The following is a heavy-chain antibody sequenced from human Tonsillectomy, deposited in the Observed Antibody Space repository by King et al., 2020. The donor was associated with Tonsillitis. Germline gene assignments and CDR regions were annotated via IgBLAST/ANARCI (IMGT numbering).Heavy chain of an antibody. CDR3: TTRDYATGAFDI. CDR1: GLTFSNAW. D-gene: IGHD3-16*01. J-gene: IGHJ3*02. Sequence: VQLVESGGGLVKPGGSLTLSCVASGLTFSNAWMTWVRQAPGKGLEWVGRIKSKTDGGTTDYAAPVKGRFTISRDDSKNTLFLQMNSQKTEDTAVYYCTTRDYATGAFDIWGQGTMVTVSS. V-gene: IGHV3-15*01. CDR2: IKSKTDGGTT.